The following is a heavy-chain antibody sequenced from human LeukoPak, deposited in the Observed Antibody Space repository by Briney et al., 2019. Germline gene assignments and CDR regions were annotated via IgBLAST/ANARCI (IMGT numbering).Heavy chain of an antibody. J-gene: IGHJ4*01. CDR3: ARDGTAAGLYFDL. D-gene: IGHD6-13*01. CDR1: GFTFTDYW. CDR2: IRQDGGEK. V-gene: IGHV3-7*01. Sequence: PGGSLRLSCAVSGFTFTDYWMNWVRQPPGKGLEWVASIRQDGGEKSYVDSVKGRFIISRDNTKSSLYLQINSLRAEDTAVYYCARDGTAAGLYFDLWGQGTLVTVSS.